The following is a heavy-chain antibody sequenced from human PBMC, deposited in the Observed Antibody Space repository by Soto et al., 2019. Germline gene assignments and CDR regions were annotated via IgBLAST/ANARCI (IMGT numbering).Heavy chain of an antibody. CDR2: IIPIFGTA. CDR3: ARDFPSRSRIIVVVPDPSAFAP. CDR1: GGTFSSYA. D-gene: IGHD2-2*01. Sequence: SVQVSCKASGGTFSSYAISWVRQAPGQGLEWMGGIIPIFGTANYAQKFQGRVTITADESTSTAYMELSSLRSEDTAVYYCARDFPSRSRIIVVVPDPSAFAPWGQGNLVIVSS. V-gene: IGHV1-69*13. J-gene: IGHJ1*01.